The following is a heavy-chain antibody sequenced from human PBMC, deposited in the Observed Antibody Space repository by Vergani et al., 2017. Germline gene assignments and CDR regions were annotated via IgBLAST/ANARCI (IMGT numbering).Heavy chain of an antibody. CDR1: GGSISSYY. Sequence: QVQLQESGPGLVKPSETLSLTCTVSGGSISSYYWSWIRQPPGKGLEWIGYIYYSGSTNYNPSLKSRVTISVDTSKNQFSLKLSSVTAADTAVYYCARTMVRGVINYYYYGMDVWGQGTTVTVSS. J-gene: IGHJ6*02. D-gene: IGHD3-10*01. CDR2: IYYSGST. CDR3: ARTMVRGVINYYYYGMDV. V-gene: IGHV4-59*01.